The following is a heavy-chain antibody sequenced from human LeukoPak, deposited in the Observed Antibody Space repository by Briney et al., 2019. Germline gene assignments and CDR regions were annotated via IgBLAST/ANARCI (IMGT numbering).Heavy chain of an antibody. CDR3: ARSRIGYQNWFDP. Sequence: SVKVSCKASGGTFSSYAISWVRQAPGQGLEWMGRIIPNFNIANYAQKFQGRVTITADKSTSTAYMELSSLRSEDTAVYYCARSRIGYQNWFDPWGQRALVTVSS. V-gene: IGHV1-69*04. J-gene: IGHJ5*02. CDR1: GGTFSSYA. CDR2: IIPNFNIA. D-gene: IGHD3-3*01.